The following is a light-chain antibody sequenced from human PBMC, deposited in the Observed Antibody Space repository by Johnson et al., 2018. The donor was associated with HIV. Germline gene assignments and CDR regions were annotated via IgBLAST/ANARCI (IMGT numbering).Light chain of an antibody. CDR1: SSNIGNNY. CDR3: GTWDSRLNAYV. CDR2: DTY. J-gene: IGLJ1*01. Sequence: QSVLTQSPSVSAAPGHKVTISCSGSSSNIGNNYVSWYQQLPGTAPTLLIYDTYKRFFEIPDRFSGSQSGTSATLGLTGLQTGAEADYYCGTWDSRLNAYVFGAGTKVTVL. V-gene: IGLV1-51*01.